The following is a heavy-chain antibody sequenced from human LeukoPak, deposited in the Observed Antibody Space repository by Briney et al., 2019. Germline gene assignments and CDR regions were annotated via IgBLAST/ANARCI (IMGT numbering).Heavy chain of an antibody. CDR3: ARPRGIYGDFLVY. Sequence: PGGSRRLSCAASGFTFSSYAMHGVRQAPGKGLEGVAVISYDGSNKYYADSVKGRFTISRDNSKNTLYLQMSSLRAEDTAVYYCARPRGIYGDFLVYWGQGTLVAVSS. V-gene: IGHV3-30-3*01. CDR1: GFTFSSYA. J-gene: IGHJ4*02. CDR2: ISYDGSNK. D-gene: IGHD4-17*01.